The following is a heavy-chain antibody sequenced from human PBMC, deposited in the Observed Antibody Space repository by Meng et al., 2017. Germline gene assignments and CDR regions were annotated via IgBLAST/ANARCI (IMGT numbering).Heavy chain of an antibody. Sequence: QVQLVESGGGVVQPGRSLRLSCAASGVTFSSYGMHWVRQAPGKGLEWVAVIWYDGSNKYYADSVKGRFTISRDNSKNTLYLQMNSLRAEDTAVYYCARGLSTTYWYFDLWGRGTLVTVSS. D-gene: IGHD2/OR15-2a*01. CDR2: IWYDGSNK. CDR3: ARGLSTTYWYFDL. J-gene: IGHJ2*01. CDR1: GVTFSSYG. V-gene: IGHV3-33*01.